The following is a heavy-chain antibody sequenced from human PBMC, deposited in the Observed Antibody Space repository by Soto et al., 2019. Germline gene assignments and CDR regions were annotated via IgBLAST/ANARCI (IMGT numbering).Heavy chain of an antibody. V-gene: IGHV3-33*01. CDR1: GYTISSYG. CDR2: IWSDGSKM. J-gene: IGHJ6*02. D-gene: IGHD3-22*01. CDR3: ARDTDYYDSSGPRTASSDYGMDV. Sequence: GGALILSCEESGYTISSYGMHWFRQAPRRVQEWGAVIWSDGSKMYYADSVKGGFTISSDNSKNTLYLQMKSLRAEDRTVYYCARDTDYYDSSGPRTASSDYGMDVWGQGTTVTVSS.